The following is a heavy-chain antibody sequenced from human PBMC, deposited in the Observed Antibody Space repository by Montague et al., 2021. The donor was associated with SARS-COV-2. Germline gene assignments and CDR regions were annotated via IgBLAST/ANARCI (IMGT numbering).Heavy chain of an antibody. V-gene: IGHV4-59*08. CDR1: GASINSRH. CDR3: ARQGGNNYGWFDP. CDR2: NYSGSS. J-gene: IGHJ5*02. D-gene: IGHD5-24*01. Sequence: SETLSLTCTVSGASINSRHWSWIRQPPGKGLEWIGYNYSGSSTYNPSIKSRVTISVDTSKNQFTVKVTSVTAADTAVCYCARQGGNNYGWFDPWGQGTLVTVSS.